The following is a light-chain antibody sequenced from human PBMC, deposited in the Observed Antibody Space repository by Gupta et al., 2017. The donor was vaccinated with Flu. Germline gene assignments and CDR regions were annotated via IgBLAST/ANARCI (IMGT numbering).Light chain of an antibody. Sequence: SSVLTQPPSVSVAPGTTAMITCGGNNIGSKTVHWYQHKPGHAPVLLVYGESDRPSGTPERLSGSNSGDTATLTISRVEAGDEADYYCQVWDSSSDHQVFGGGTKLTVL. CDR1: NIGSKT. CDR2: GES. CDR3: QVWDSSSDHQV. V-gene: IGLV3-21*03. J-gene: IGLJ2*01.